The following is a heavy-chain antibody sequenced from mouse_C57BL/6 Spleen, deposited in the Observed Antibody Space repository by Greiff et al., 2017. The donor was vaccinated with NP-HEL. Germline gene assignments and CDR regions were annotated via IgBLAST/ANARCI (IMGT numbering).Heavy chain of an antibody. CDR2: ISSGSSTI. CDR3: ARARDGSSPAWFAY. Sequence: EVQVVESGGGLVKPGGSLKLSCAASGFTFSDYGMHWVRQAPEKGLEWVAYISSGSSTIYYEDTVKGRFTISRDSAKNTLFLQTTSLRSEDTAMYYCARARDGSSPAWFAYWGQGTLVTVSA. J-gene: IGHJ3*01. D-gene: IGHD1-1*01. V-gene: IGHV5-17*01. CDR1: GFTFSDYG.